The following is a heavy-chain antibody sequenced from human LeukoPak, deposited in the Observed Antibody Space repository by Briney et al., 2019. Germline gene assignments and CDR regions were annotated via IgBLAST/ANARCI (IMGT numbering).Heavy chain of an antibody. CDR2: INPNSGGT. Sequence: ASVKVSCKASGYTFTDYYIHWVRQAPGQGLEWMGWINPNSGGTNYAQEFQGRVTMTRDTSSNTGYMDLSRLTSDDTAVYYCARDGQGRYCSGGNCFPFEYWGQGTLVTVSS. CDR1: GYTFTDYY. D-gene: IGHD2-15*01. CDR3: ARDGQGRYCSGGNCFPFEY. J-gene: IGHJ4*02. V-gene: IGHV1-2*02.